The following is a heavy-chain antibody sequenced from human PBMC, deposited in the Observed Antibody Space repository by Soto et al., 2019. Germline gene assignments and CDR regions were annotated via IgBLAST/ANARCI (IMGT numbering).Heavy chain of an antibody. J-gene: IGHJ3*01. CDR1: GFTFSSYA. CDR2: ISGSGGST. D-gene: IGHD3-10*01. Sequence: GGSLRLSCAAYGFTFSSYAMSWVRQAPGKGLEWVSAISGSGGSTYYADSVKGRFTISRDNSKNTLYLQMNSLRAEDTAVYYCAKVGFGELFPNPALFWGQGTMVTVSS. CDR3: AKVGFGELFPNPALF. V-gene: IGHV3-23*01.